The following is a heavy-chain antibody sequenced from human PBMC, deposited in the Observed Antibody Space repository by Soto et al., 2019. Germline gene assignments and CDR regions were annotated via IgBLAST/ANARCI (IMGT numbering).Heavy chain of an antibody. Sequence: QVQLQESGPGLVKPSETLSLTCTVSGGSITRGGYYWSWIRQHPGKGLEWIGYIYNSGTTYYNPSLKSRVTISVDTSKNQFSLKLTSVTVADTTVYYCARDPAPWGQGTLVTVSS. CDR3: ARDPAP. CDR1: GGSITRGGYY. V-gene: IGHV4-31*03. J-gene: IGHJ5*02. CDR2: IYNSGTT.